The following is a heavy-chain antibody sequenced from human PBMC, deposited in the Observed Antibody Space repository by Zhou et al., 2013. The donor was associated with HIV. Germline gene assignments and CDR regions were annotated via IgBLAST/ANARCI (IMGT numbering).Heavy chain of an antibody. D-gene: IGHD6-19*01. CDR1: GYTLTGFG. Sequence: QVQLVQSGAEVKRPGASVKVSCKASGYTLTGFGISWVRQAPGQGLEWMGWISSYKGHTNYAQKLQGRVSVTTDTSTNTAYMXLRSLRSDDTAVYYCARALSTRWVGGGFFYMDVWGKGTTVTVS. CDR2: ISSYKGHT. J-gene: IGHJ6*03. V-gene: IGHV1-18*01. CDR3: ARALSTRWVGGGFFYMDV.